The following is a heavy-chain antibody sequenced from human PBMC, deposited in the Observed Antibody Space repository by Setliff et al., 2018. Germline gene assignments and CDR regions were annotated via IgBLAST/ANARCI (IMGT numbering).Heavy chain of an antibody. J-gene: IGHJ6*02. V-gene: IGHV4-59*01. CDR3: VRDRTAYSYGLDV. D-gene: IGHD5-18*01. CDR2: IYHNGNT. CDR1: GGSISPYF. Sequence: SETLSLTCTVSGGSISPYFWSWIRQPPGKGLERIGYIYHNGNTNFNPSLKTRVTMSVDTSKNQFALNLRSVTAADTAVYYCVRDRTAYSYGLDVWGQGTTGTVSS.